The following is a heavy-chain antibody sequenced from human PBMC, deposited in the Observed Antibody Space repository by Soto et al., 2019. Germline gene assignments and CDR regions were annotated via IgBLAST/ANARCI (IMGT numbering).Heavy chain of an antibody. Sequence: ASVKVSCKASGYTFTGYYMHWVRQAPGQGLEWMGGINPNSGGTNYAQKFQGRVTMTRDTSISTAYMELSRLRSDDTAVYYCARDGGDIVGGPFFGVADWGQGTLVTVSS. J-gene: IGHJ4*02. D-gene: IGHD3-3*01. CDR1: GYTFTGYY. V-gene: IGHV1-2*02. CDR2: INPNSGGT. CDR3: ARDGGDIVGGPFFGVAD.